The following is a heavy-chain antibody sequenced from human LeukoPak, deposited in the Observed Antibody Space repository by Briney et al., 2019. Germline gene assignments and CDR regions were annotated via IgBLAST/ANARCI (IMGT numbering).Heavy chain of an antibody. D-gene: IGHD2-2*01. V-gene: IGHV4-34*01. CDR1: GGSFSGYY. Sequence: SETLSLTCAVYGGSFSGYYWSWIRQPPGKGLEWIGAINHSGSTNYNPSLKSRVTISVDTSKNQFSLKLSSVTAADTAVYYCARGGYCSSTSCYVDYWGQGTLVTVSS. J-gene: IGHJ4*02. CDR3: ARGGYCSSTSCYVDY. CDR2: INHSGST.